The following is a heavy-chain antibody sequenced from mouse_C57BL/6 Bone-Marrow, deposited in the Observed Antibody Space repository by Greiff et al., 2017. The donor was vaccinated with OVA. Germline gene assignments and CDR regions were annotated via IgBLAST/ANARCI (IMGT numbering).Heavy chain of an antibody. Sequence: EVKLVESGGGLVQPKGSLKLSCAASGFTFNTYAMHWVRQAPGKGLEWVARIRSKSSNYATYYADSVKDRFTISRDDSQSMLYLQMNNLKTEDTAMYYCVRGGGNYDYDVGAMVTTWGAMDYWGQGTSVTVSS. CDR1: GFTFNTYA. D-gene: IGHD2-4*01. CDR3: VRGGGNYDYDVGAMVTTWGAMDY. CDR2: IRSKSSNYAT. J-gene: IGHJ4*01. V-gene: IGHV10-3*01.